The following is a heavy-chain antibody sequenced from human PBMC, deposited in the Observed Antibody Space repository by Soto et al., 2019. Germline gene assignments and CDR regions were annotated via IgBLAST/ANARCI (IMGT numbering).Heavy chain of an antibody. Sequence: SVKVSCKASGGTFSSYAISWVRQAPGQGLEWMGGIIPIFGTANYAQKFQGRVTITADESTSTAYMELSSLRSEDTAVYYCARRWTEYYNWFDPWGQGTLVTVSS. CDR1: GGTFSSYA. V-gene: IGHV1-69*13. CDR3: ARRWTEYYNWFDP. J-gene: IGHJ5*02. D-gene: IGHD2-15*01. CDR2: IIPIFGTA.